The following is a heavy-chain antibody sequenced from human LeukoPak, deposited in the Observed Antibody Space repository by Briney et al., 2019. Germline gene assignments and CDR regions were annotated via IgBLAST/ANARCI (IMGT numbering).Heavy chain of an antibody. J-gene: IGHJ3*02. D-gene: IGHD2-2*01. V-gene: IGHV4-59*08. CDR1: GGSISSYY. CDR2: IYYSGST. Sequence: SETLSLTCTVSGGSISSYYWSWIRQPAGKGLEWIGYIYYSGSTNYNPSLKSRVTISVDTSKNQFSLKLSSVTAADTAVYYCAANLSTFLTFDIWGQGTMVTVSS. CDR3: AANLSTFLTFDI.